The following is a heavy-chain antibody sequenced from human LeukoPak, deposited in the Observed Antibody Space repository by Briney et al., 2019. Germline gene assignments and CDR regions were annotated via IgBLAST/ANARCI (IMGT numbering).Heavy chain of an antibody. D-gene: IGHD3-10*01. CDR3: ARARGSGSYYLFDY. CDR2: ISYDGSNK. V-gene: IGHV3-30*04. Sequence: GRSLRLSCAASGFTFSSYAMHWVRQAPGKGLEWVAVISYDGSNKYYADSVKGRFTISRDNSKNTLYPQMNSQRAEDTAVYYCARARGSGSYYLFDYWGQGTLVTVSS. CDR1: GFTFSSYA. J-gene: IGHJ4*02.